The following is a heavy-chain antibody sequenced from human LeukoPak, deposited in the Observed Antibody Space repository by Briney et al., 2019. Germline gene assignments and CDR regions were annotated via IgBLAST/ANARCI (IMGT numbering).Heavy chain of an antibody. CDR1: GGSISSYY. CDR3: ARTEYSSSPYYYYYMDV. V-gene: IGHV4-4*07. Sequence: SETLSLTCTVSGGSISSYYWSWIRQPAGKGLEWIGRIYTSGSTNYNPSLKSRVTISVDTSKNQFSLKLSSVTAADTAVYYCARTEYSSSPYYYYYMDVWGKGTTVTVSS. CDR2: IYTSGST. J-gene: IGHJ6*03. D-gene: IGHD6-6*01.